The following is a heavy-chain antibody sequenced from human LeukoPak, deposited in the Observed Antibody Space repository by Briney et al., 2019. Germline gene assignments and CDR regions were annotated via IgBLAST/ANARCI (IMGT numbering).Heavy chain of an antibody. CDR2: IIPIFGTA. Sequence: GASVKVSCKASGGTFSSYAISWVRHAPGQGLGWMGGIIPIFGTAKYAQKFQGRVTITTDESASTAYMDLSNLRSEDTAVYYCARGRREHGAGSGIDYYYYYMDVWGEGTTVTVSS. D-gene: IGHD3-10*01. V-gene: IGHV1-69*05. J-gene: IGHJ6*03. CDR3: ARGRREHGAGSGIDYYYYYMDV. CDR1: GGTFSSYA.